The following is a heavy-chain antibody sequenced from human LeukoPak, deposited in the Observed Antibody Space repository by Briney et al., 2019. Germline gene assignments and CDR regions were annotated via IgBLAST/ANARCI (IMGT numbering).Heavy chain of an antibody. CDR3: ARTPPLLWFGELLFHTNWFDP. CDR1: GYSFTSYW. V-gene: IGHV5-10-1*01. D-gene: IGHD3-10*01. CDR2: IDPSDSYT. J-gene: IGHJ5*02. Sequence: GESLKISCKGSGYSFTSYWISWVRQMPGKGLEWMGRIDPSDSYTHYSPSFQGHVTISADKSISTAYLQWSSLKASDTAMYYCARTPPLLWFGELLFHTNWFDPWGQGTLVTVSS.